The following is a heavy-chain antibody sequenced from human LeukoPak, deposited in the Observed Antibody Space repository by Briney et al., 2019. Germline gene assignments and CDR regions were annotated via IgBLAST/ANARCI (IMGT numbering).Heavy chain of an antibody. CDR3: AKDQSYYNWFDP. J-gene: IGHJ5*02. CDR2: IDANGAGA. CDR1: GFTFSSYA. Sequence: GGSLRLSCAASGFTFSSYAMTWVRQAPGKGLEWVSSIDANGAGAFYADSVKGRLSISRDNAKNTLGLQMHSLTAEDTAVYYCAKDQSYYNWFDPWGQGTLVTVSS. D-gene: IGHD3-10*01. V-gene: IGHV3-23*01.